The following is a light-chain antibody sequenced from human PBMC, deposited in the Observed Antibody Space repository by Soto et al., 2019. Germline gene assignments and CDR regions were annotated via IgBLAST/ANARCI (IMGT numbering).Light chain of an antibody. CDR1: SSNIGAGYG. V-gene: IGLV1-40*01. J-gene: IGLJ1*01. CDR2: GNS. Sequence: QSVLTQPPSVSGAPGQRVTISCTGSSSNIGAGYGVHWYQQRPGTAPRLVISGNSNRPSGVPDRFSGSKSGNTASLTVSGLQAEDEADYYCSSYAGSNNFVFGTGTKVTVL. CDR3: SSYAGSNNFV.